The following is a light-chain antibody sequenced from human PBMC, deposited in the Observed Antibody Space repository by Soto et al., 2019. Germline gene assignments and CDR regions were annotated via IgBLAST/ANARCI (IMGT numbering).Light chain of an antibody. CDR2: KAS. CDR3: QHYNSYPS. V-gene: IGKV1-5*03. J-gene: IGKJ4*01. CDR1: QSISSW. Sequence: DILMTQSPSTLSSSVGDRATITCRASQSISSWLAWYQQKPGKAPTLLIYKASSLETGVPSRFSGSGSGTDFTLTISRLQPEDFAAYYCQHYNSYPSFGGGTKVEIK.